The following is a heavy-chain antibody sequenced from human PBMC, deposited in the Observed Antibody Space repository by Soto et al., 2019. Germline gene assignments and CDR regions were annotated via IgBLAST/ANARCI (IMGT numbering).Heavy chain of an antibody. CDR3: ATSGGGNAYYYYYGMDV. CDR2: ISSSSSYI. Sequence: GGSLRLSCAASGITFSSYSMNWVRQAPGKGLEWVSSISSSSSYIYYADSVKGRFTISRDNAKNSLYLQMNSLRAEDTAVYYCATSGGGNAYYYYYGMDVWGQGTTVTVSS. V-gene: IGHV3-21*01. CDR1: GITFSSYS. D-gene: IGHD2-15*01. J-gene: IGHJ6*02.